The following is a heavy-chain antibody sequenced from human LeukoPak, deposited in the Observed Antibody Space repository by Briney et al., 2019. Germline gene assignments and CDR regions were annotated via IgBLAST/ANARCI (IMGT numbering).Heavy chain of an antibody. CDR3: ARDLGSTRGY. D-gene: IGHD2-2*01. CDR1: GYTFTGYY. Sequence: ASVKVSCKASGYTFTGYYIHWVRQAPGQGLEWMGRINPNSGGTNYAQKFQGRVTMTRDTSISTAYMELSRLRSDNTAVYFCARDLGSTRGYWGQGTLVTVSS. CDR2: INPNSGGT. J-gene: IGHJ4*02. V-gene: IGHV1-2*06.